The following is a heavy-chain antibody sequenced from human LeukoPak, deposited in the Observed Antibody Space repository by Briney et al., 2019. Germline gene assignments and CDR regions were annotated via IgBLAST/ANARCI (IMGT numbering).Heavy chain of an antibody. CDR1: GFTFSSYA. J-gene: IGHJ4*02. CDR2: ITGSDSST. CDR3: AKATSEFTYYFDY. Sequence: GGSLRLSCAASGFTFSSYAMSWVRQAPGKGLEWVSGITGSDSSTYYADSVKGRFTISRDNSKNTLYLQMNSLRAEDTAVYYCAKATSEFTYYFDYWGQGTLVTVSS. V-gene: IGHV3-23*01.